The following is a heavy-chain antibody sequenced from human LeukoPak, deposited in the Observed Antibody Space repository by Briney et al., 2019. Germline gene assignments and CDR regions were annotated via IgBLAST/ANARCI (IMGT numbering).Heavy chain of an antibody. CDR1: GFTFSSYG. CDR3: ARPYTSSSWYLRDY. J-gene: IGHJ4*02. V-gene: IGHV3-33*01. Sequence: PGGSLRLSCAASGFTFSSYGMHWVRQAPGKGLEWVAVIWYDGSNKYYADSVKGRFTISRDNSKNTLYLQMNSLRAEDTAVYYCARPYTSSSWYLRDYWGQGTLVTVSS. CDR2: IWYDGSNK. D-gene: IGHD6-13*01.